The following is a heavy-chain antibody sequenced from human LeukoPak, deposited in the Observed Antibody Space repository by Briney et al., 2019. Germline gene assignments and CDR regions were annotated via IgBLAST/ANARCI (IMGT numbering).Heavy chain of an antibody. CDR1: GYTFTSYD. J-gene: IGHJ5*02. CDR2: MNPNSGNT. CDR3: ARVGSYSSSWYYYNWFDP. D-gene: IGHD6-13*01. Sequence: GASVKVSCKASGYTFTSYDINWVRQATGQGLEWMGWMNPNSGNTGYAQKFQGRVTMTRNTSISTAYMELSSLRSEDTAVYYCARVGSYSSSWYYYNWFDPWGQGTLATVSS. V-gene: IGHV1-8*01.